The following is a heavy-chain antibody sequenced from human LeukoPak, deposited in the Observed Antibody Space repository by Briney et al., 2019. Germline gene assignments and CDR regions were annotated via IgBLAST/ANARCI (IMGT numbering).Heavy chain of an antibody. CDR2: ISAYNGNT. Sequence: ASVKVSCKASGYTFTSYGISWVRQAPGQGLEWMGWISAYNGNTNYAQKLQGRVTMTTDTSTSTAYMELSRLRSDDTAVYYCARESAYCGGDCYSTPFDYWGQGTLVTVSS. J-gene: IGHJ4*02. CDR3: ARESAYCGGDCYSTPFDY. CDR1: GYTFTSYG. D-gene: IGHD2-21*01. V-gene: IGHV1-18*01.